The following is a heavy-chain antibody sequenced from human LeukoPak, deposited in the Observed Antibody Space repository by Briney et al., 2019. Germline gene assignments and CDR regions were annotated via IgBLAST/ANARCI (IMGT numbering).Heavy chain of an antibody. Sequence: ASVKVSCTLSGYSLSDLSIHWVREAPGEGLEWMGGFDSENNKMVYSQRFQGGVTMTEDTSADTAYMELTSLRSEDTAVYFCATDRVYRSSGRSWGFFDYWGQGTLVIVSS. V-gene: IGHV1-24*01. CDR3: ATDRVYRSSGRSWGFFDY. D-gene: IGHD6-19*01. CDR2: FDSENNKM. J-gene: IGHJ4*02. CDR1: GYSLSDLS.